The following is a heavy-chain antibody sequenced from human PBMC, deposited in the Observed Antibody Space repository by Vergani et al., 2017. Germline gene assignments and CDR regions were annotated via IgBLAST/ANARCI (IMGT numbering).Heavy chain of an antibody. CDR2: INSDGSST. D-gene: IGHD3-3*01. Sequence: EVQLVESGGGLVQPGGSLRLSCAASGFTFSSYWMHWVRQAPGKGLVVVSRINSDGSSTSYADSVKGRFTISRDNAKNTLYLQMNSLRAEDTAVYYCARDRAYDFCSGYFREDWYFDLWGRGTLVTVSS. V-gene: IGHV3-74*01. CDR3: ARDRAYDFCSGYFREDWYFDL. J-gene: IGHJ2*01. CDR1: GFTFSSYW.